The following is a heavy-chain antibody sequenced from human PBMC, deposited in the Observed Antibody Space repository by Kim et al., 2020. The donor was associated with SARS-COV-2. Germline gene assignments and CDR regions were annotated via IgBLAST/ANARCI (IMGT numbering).Heavy chain of an antibody. CDR2: ISSSSSYI. CDR3: ARDQVPGIRNGRLVHTRYYYYGMDV. V-gene: IGHV3-21*01. J-gene: IGHJ6*02. D-gene: IGHD6-19*01. Sequence: GGSLRLSCAASGFTFSSYSMNWVRQAPGKGLEWVSSISSSSSYIYYADSVKGRFTISRDNAKNSLYLQMNSLRAEDTAVYYCARDQVPGIRNGRLVHTRYYYYGMDVWGQGTTVTVSS. CDR1: GFTFSSYS.